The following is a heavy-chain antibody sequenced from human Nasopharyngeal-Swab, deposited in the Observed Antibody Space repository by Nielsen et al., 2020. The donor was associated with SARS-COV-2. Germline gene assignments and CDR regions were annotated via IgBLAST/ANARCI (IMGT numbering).Heavy chain of an antibody. CDR2: ISGTSTYT. CDR3: AREGWYCSGGSCFLHYFDY. Sequence: GEFLKISCAASGFVFNDYYMTWIRQAPGKGLEWLSLISGTSTYTHVAESVKGRFTISRDNARNSLYLQMNSLRAEDTAVYYCAREGWYCSGGSCFLHYFDYWGQGTLVTVSS. CDR1: GFVFNDYY. D-gene: IGHD2-15*01. J-gene: IGHJ4*02. V-gene: IGHV3-11*06.